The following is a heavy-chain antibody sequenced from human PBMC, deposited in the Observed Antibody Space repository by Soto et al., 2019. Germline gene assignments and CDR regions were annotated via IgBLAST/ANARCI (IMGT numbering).Heavy chain of an antibody. V-gene: IGHV1-8*01. D-gene: IGHD6-13*01. CDR2: MNPNSGNT. CDR1: GYTFTSYD. J-gene: IGHJ5*02. CDR3: ARERSAAGTGWFDP. Sequence: QVQLVQSGAEVKKPGASVKVSCKASGYTFTSYDINWVRQATGQGLEWMGWMNPNSGNTGYAQKFQGRVTMTRNTSISTAYMELSSLRSEDTAVYFCARERSAAGTGWFDPWGQGTLVTVSS.